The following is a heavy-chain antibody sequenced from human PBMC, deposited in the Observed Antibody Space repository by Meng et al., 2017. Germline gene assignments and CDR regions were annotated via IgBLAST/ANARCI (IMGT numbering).Heavy chain of an antibody. J-gene: IGHJ4*02. CDR3: ARDSRPCGGDCPETYFDY. V-gene: IGHV1-69*06. Sequence: QVQRVQSGAEVKKLWSSVKGSCNASGGTCSSYAISWVRQAPRQGLEWMGGIIPIFGTANYAQKFQGRVTITADKSTSTAYMELSSLRSDDTAVYYCARDSRPCGGDCPETYFDYWGQGTLVTVSS. CDR2: IIPIFGTA. D-gene: IGHD2-21*02. CDR1: GGTCSSYA.